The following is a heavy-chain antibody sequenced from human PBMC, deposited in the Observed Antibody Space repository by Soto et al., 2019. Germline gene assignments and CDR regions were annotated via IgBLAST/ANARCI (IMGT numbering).Heavy chain of an antibody. D-gene: IGHD2-8*01. CDR2: ITTSGGNT. V-gene: IGHV3-23*01. CDR1: GFTFSSYA. Sequence: EVQLLESGGGLVQLGGSLRLSCAASGFTFSSYALSWVRQAPGKGLEWVSTITTSGGNTYYADSVKGRFTISRDNSKNTLYLQMNSLRAEDTAVYYCAGRYCTNGVCYTNYYYYMDVWGKGTTVTVSS. CDR3: AGRYCTNGVCYTNYYYYMDV. J-gene: IGHJ6*03.